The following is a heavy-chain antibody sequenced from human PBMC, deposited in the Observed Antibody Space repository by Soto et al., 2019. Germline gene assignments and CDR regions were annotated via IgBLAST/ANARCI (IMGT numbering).Heavy chain of an antibody. J-gene: IGHJ4*02. CDR2: IYPGDSDT. V-gene: IGHV5-51*01. D-gene: IGHD3-3*01. Sequence: GESLKISCKGSGYSFTSYWIAWVRQMPGKGLEWMGIIYPGDSDTRYSPSFQGQVTISADKSINTAYLQWSSLKASDTSVYYCARTPSIFGAVSLDFWGQGTLVTVSS. CDR3: ARTPSIFGAVSLDF. CDR1: GYSFTSYW.